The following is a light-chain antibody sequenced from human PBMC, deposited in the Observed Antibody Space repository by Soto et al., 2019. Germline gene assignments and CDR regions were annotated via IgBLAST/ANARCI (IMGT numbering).Light chain of an antibody. CDR3: QTWGTGIVV. CDR2: LNSDGSH. V-gene: IGLV4-69*01. J-gene: IGLJ2*01. Sequence: QPVLTQSPSDSASLGASVKLTCTLRSGHSSYAIAWHQQQPEKGPRYLMKLNSDGSHSKGDGIPDRFSGSSSGAERYLTISSLQSEDEADYYCQTWGTGIVVFGGGTKLTVL. CDR1: SGHSSYA.